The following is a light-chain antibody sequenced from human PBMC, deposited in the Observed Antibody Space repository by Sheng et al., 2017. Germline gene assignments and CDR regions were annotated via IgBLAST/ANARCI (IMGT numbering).Light chain of an antibody. Sequence: QSVLTQPPSVSGAPGQRVTISCTGSSSNIGAGYDVHWYQQLPGTAPKLLIYGNNNRPSGIPDRFSGSKSGTSASLAITGLQAEDEADYYCQSYDSSLGPVFGTGTKVTVL. CDR1: SSNIGAGYD. V-gene: IGLV1-40*01. J-gene: IGLJ1*01. CDR2: GNN. CDR3: QSYDSSLGPV.